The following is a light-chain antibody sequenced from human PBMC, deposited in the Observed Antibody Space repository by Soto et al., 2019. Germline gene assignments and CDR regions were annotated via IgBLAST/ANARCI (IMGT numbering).Light chain of an antibody. CDR3: QQYGSSPWT. CDR2: VAS. V-gene: IGKV3-20*01. Sequence: EIVLTQSPGTLSLSPGERASLSCRASQSVTSSYLAWYQQKPGQAPRLLIYVASNRATGIPDRFSGSGSGTDFTLTINRLEPEDFAVYYWQQYGSSPWTFGQGTKVEIK. CDR1: QSVTSSY. J-gene: IGKJ1*01.